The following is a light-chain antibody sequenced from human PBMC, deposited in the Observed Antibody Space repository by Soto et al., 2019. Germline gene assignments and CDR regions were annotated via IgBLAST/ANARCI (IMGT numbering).Light chain of an antibody. CDR2: DAS. J-gene: IGKJ5*01. V-gene: IGKV3-11*01. CDR3: LQCSNWPIT. CDR1: QSVSSD. Sequence: EIVLTQSPVTLSLSPGERATLSCRASQSVSSDLAWYQQKPGQAPRLLIYDASNRATGIPARFSGSGSGTGFTLTISSLEPEDFAVYYCLQCSNWPITFGQGTRLEIK.